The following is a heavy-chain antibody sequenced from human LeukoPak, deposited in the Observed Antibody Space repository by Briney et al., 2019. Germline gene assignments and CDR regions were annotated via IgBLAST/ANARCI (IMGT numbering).Heavy chain of an antibody. Sequence: GGSLRLSCAASGFTFSSYSMNWVRQAPGKGLEWVSSISSSSSYIYYADSVKGRFTISRDNAKNSLYLQMNSLRAEDTALYYCAKAFYGSGSYWDYYYGMDVWGQGTTVTVSS. J-gene: IGHJ6*02. V-gene: IGHV3-21*04. D-gene: IGHD3-10*01. CDR1: GFTFSSYS. CDR2: ISSSSSYI. CDR3: AKAFYGSGSYWDYYYGMDV.